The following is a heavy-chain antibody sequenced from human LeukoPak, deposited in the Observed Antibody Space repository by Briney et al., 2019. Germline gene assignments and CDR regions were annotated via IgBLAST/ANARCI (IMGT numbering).Heavy chain of an antibody. CDR1: GFTFTTYW. D-gene: IGHD3-22*01. V-gene: IGHV3-7*01. J-gene: IGHJ3*02. CDR2: IKQDGNEK. CDR3: ARDMMGYYDSSGYNAFDI. Sequence: GGSLRLSCAASGFTFTTYWMSWVRQAPGKGPEWVANIKQDGNEKYYVDSVKGRFTISRDNAKNSLYLQMNSLRAEDTAVYYCARDMMGYYDSSGYNAFDIWGQGTMVTVSS.